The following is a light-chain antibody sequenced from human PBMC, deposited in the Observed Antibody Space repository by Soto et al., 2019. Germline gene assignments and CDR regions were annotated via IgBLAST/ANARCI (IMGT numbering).Light chain of an antibody. Sequence: ILITQSPTTPSVSPGERAPLSCQASQSVSSNLAWYQQKPGQAPRLLIYGASTRATGIPARFSGSGSGTEFTLTISSLQSEDFAVYYCQQRNVWPPVTFGLGTRLEIK. J-gene: IGKJ5*01. V-gene: IGKV3D-15*01. CDR3: QQRNVWPPVT. CDR2: GAS. CDR1: QSVSSN.